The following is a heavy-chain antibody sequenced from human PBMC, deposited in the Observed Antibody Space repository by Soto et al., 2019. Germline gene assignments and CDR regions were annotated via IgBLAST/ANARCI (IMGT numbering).Heavy chain of an antibody. CDR2: VFYTGFT. J-gene: IGHJ4*02. Sequence: EPLSLTGAVSGGCISGSYYAWGWLRPSPGRGPEWIGSVFYTGFTSYNPSLESRVSVSVDTSKNQFSLKVSAVTAADTAVYYSASSQKGYNWNYFDHWGQGALVTVSS. V-gene: IGHV4-39*01. CDR3: ASSQKGYNWNYFDH. CDR1: GGCISGSYYA. D-gene: IGHD1-20*01.